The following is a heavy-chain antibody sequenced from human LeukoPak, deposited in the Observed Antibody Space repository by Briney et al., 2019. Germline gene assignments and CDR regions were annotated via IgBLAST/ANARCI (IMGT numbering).Heavy chain of an antibody. CDR1: GYTFTGDY. V-gene: IGHV1-2*02. CDR2: INPNSGGT. CDR3: ARDSTYCSGGSCYPDY. D-gene: IGHD2-15*01. J-gene: IGHJ4*02. Sequence: ASVTVSCKASGYTFTGDYMHWVRQAPGQGLEWMGWINPNSGGTNYAQKFQGRVTMTRDTSISAAYMELSRLSSDDTALDYCARDSTYCSGGSCYPDYWGQGTLVTVSS.